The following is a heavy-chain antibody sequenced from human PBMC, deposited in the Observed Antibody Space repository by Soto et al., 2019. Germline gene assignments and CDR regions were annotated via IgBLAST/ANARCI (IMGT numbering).Heavy chain of an antibody. CDR2: ISGSGSGT. D-gene: IGHD1-1*01. CDR3: AKFGMATTKRSPPYSFDY. CDR1: GFTFRDFA. J-gene: IGHJ4*02. Sequence: PGGSLRLSCAPSGFTFRDFAMIWVRQAPGKGLEWVSSISGSGSGTYYADSVKGRFTFSRDNSKNTLYLQMNSLRAEDTAVYYCAKFGMATTKRSPPYSFDYWGQGALVTVSS. V-gene: IGHV3-23*01.